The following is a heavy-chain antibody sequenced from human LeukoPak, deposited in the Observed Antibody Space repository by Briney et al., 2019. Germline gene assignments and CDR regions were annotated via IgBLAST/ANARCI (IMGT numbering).Heavy chain of an antibody. Sequence: GGSLRLSCAASGFPFSSYTMHWVRQGPGKGLEWVAVISDDGSNKYYADSVKGRFTISRDNSKNTLYLQMNSLRAEDSAVYYCARDQSPYYWGQGTLVTVSS. V-gene: IGHV3-30*04. CDR1: GFPFSSYT. CDR2: ISDDGSNK. CDR3: ARDQSPYY. J-gene: IGHJ4*02.